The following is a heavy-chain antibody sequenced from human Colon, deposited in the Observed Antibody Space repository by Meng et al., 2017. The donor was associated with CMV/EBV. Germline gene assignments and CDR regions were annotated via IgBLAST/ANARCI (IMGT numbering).Heavy chain of an antibody. V-gene: IGHV3-21*01. CDR2: ISSSSSYI. CDR1: GFTFSSYS. D-gene: IGHD4-11*01. Sequence: GESLKISCAASGFTFSSYSMNWVRQAPGKGLEWVSSISSSSSYIYYADSVKGRFTTSRDNAKNSLYLQMNSLRAEDTAVYYCARDAFYSNYGDGYYYYYGMDVWGQGTTVTVSS. J-gene: IGHJ6*02. CDR3: ARDAFYSNYGDGYYYYYGMDV.